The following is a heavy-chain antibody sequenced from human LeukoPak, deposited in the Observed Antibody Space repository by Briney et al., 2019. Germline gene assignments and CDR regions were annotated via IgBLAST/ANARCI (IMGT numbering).Heavy chain of an antibody. Sequence: ASVKVSCKTSGYTFTGYYMHWVRQAPGQGLEWMGWINPNSGGTNYAQKFQGRVTMTRDTSISTAYMELSRLRSDDTAVYYCADHYYDNSGDAFDIWGQGTRVTVSS. V-gene: IGHV1-2*02. J-gene: IGHJ3*02. D-gene: IGHD3-22*01. CDR3: ADHYYDNSGDAFDI. CDR2: INPNSGGT. CDR1: GYTFTGYY.